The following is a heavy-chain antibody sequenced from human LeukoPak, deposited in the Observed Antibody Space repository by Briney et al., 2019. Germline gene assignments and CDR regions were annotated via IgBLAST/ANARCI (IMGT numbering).Heavy chain of an antibody. CDR2: ISAYNGNT. V-gene: IGHV1-18*01. CDR1: GYTFTSYG. J-gene: IGHJ4*02. Sequence: ASVKVSCKASGYTFTSYGISWVRQAPGQGLEWMGWISAYNGNTNYAQKLQGRVTMTTDTSTSTAYMELRSLRSDDTAVYYCASTLSGDSSGYSYYFDYWGQGTLVTVSS. D-gene: IGHD3-22*01. CDR3: ASTLSGDSSGYSYYFDY.